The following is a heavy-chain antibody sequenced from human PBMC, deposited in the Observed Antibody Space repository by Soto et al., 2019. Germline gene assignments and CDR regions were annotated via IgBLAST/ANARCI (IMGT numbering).Heavy chain of an antibody. CDR2: VYYSGTT. V-gene: IGHV4-61*08. J-gene: IGHJ4*02. CDR1: GGTVRITAYS. CDR3: SRTTAVPNTLRSRYFFDY. D-gene: IGHD4-17*01. Sequence: SGTMSLTRSVSGGTVRITAYSGCWIWQPPGKSLEWMGYVYYSGTTNYNTSLMSRVTISVDLSKNRFSLRLSSVTTADTALYYCSRTTAVPNTLRSRYFFDYWGQGTLVTVSS.